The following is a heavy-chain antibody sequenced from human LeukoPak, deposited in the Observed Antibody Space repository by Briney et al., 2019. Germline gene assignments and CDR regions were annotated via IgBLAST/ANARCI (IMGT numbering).Heavy chain of an antibody. Sequence: GRSLRLSCVVSGFIFSSNAMHWVRQAPGKGLEWLAVISYDGTNKYYADSVKGRFTISRDNPKNTLSLQMNNLRAEDTAVYYCARDPNGDYVAAFDMWGQGTMLTVSS. CDR3: ARDPNGDYVAAFDM. D-gene: IGHD4-17*01. CDR2: ISYDGTNK. J-gene: IGHJ3*02. V-gene: IGHV3-30-3*01. CDR1: GFIFSSNA.